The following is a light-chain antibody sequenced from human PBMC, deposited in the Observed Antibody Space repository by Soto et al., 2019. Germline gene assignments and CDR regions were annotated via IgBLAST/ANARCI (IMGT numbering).Light chain of an antibody. CDR2: INS. CDR1: SSNIGAGYD. V-gene: IGLV1-40*01. Sequence: QAVVTQPPSVSGAPGQRVTISCTGSSSNIGAGYDVHWYQQLPGTAPKLLIYINSNRPSGVPDRFSGSKSGTSASLAITALQAEDEADYYCQSFDSSLSGFVLFGGGTKLTVL. CDR3: QSFDSSLSGFVL. J-gene: IGLJ3*02.